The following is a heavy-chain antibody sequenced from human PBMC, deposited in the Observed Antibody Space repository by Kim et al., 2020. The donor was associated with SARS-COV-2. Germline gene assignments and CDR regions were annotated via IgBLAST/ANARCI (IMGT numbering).Heavy chain of an antibody. J-gene: IGHJ3*02. Sequence: GGSLRLSCAASGFTFSNYAMSWVRQAPGKGLEWVSGISGSGGSTYYADSVKGRFTISRDNSKNTLYLQMNSLRAEDTAVYYCAKSPDYYDSSGYSLDAFDIWGQGTMVTVSS. V-gene: IGHV3-23*01. CDR2: ISGSGGST. D-gene: IGHD3-22*01. CDR3: AKSPDYYDSSGYSLDAFDI. CDR1: GFTFSNYA.